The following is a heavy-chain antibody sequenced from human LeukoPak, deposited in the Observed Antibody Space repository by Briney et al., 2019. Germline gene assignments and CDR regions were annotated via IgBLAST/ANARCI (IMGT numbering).Heavy chain of an antibody. CDR3: ARDPYGAFDI. Sequence: ASVKVSCKGSGGTFSSYAISWVRQAPGQGLEWMGGIIPIFGTANYAQKFQGRVSITTNESTSTAYMELRSLSSEDTAVYYCARDPYGAFDIWGQGTMVTASS. V-gene: IGHV1-69*05. CDR1: GGTFSSYA. CDR2: IIPIFGTA. D-gene: IGHD3-10*01. J-gene: IGHJ3*02.